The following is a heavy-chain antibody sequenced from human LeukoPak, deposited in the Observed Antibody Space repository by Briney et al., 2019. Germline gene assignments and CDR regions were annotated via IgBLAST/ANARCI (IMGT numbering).Heavy chain of an antibody. D-gene: IGHD6-19*01. CDR3: ARGSSSGPDYYYGMDV. J-gene: IGHJ6*02. V-gene: IGHV4-4*07. CDR2: IYTSGST. CDR1: GGSISSYY. Sequence: SETLSLTCTVSGGSISSYYWSWIRQPAGKGLKWIGRIYTSGSTNYNPSLKSRVTMSVDTSKNQFSLKLSSVTAADTAVYYCARGSSSGPDYYYGMDVWGQGTTVTVSS.